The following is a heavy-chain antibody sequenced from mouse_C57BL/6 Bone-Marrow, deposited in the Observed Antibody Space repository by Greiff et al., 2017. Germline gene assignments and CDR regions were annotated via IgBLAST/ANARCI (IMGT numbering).Heavy chain of an antibody. V-gene: IGHV1-11*01. D-gene: IGHD1-1*01. CDR2: IYPVSGEP. Sequence: QVQLQQSGAELASPGASVTLSCKASGYTFTDHIMNWVNTRPGQGLEWIGRIYPVSGEPNYNQTFMGKATFSVDRSSSTVYRVLNSLTSEIPAVYNCGRKETVVAPFDYWGQGTTFTVSS. CDR1: GYTFTDHI. J-gene: IGHJ2*01. CDR3: GRKETVVAPFDY.